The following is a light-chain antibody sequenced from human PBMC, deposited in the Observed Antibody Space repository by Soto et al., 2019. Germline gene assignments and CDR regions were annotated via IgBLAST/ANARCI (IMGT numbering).Light chain of an antibody. CDR3: QSYDSGLSGYV. V-gene: IGLV1-40*01. J-gene: IGLJ1*01. CDR1: SSNIGAGYD. CDR2: DNN. Sequence: QSVLTQPPSLSGAPGQRVTISCTGSSSNIGAGYDVHWYQQLPGTAPKLLIYDNNYRPAGVPDRFFGSTSGTSASLAITGRQAEDEADYYCQSYDSGLSGYVFGAGTKVTVL.